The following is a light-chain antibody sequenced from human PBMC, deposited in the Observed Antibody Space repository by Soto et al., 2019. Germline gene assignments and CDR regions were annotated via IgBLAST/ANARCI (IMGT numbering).Light chain of an antibody. CDR3: QHYGTSHFT. V-gene: IGKV1-5*03. CDR2: EAS. Sequence: DIQMTQSPSTLSASVGDRVTITCRASQSISIYLAWYQQKPGKAPKLLIYEASSLESGVPSRFSGSGSGTEFTLTISRLEPEDFAVYYCQHYGTSHFTFGPGTKVDIK. J-gene: IGKJ3*01. CDR1: QSISIY.